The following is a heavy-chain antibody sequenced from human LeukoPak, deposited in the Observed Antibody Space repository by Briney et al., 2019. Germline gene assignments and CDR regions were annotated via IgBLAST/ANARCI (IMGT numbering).Heavy chain of an antibody. CDR2: IYYSGST. D-gene: IGHD4-11*01. J-gene: IGHJ3*01. V-gene: IGHV4-31*03. CDR3: ARDMTTVTYASDF. Sequence: PSETLSLTCTVSGGSISSGGYYWSWIRQHPGKGLEWIGYIYYSGSTYYNPSLKSRVTISVDTSKNQFSLKLSSVTAADTAVYYCARDMTTVTYASDFWGQGTMVTVSS. CDR1: GGSISSGGYY.